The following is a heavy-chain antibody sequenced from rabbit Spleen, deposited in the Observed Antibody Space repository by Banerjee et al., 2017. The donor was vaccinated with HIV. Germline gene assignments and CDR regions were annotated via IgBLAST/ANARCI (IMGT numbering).Heavy chain of an antibody. CDR2: IYTGDGST. CDR3: ARDLDDVIGWNFGW. CDR1: GFDLNSNYYY. V-gene: IGHV1S45*01. Sequence: QEELVESGGGLVQPEGSLTLTCKASGFDLNSNYYYICWVRQAPGKGLEWIGCIYTGDGSTYYASWAKGRFTFSKTSSTTVTLQMTRLTAADTATYFCARDLDDVIGWNFGWWGPGTLVTVS. D-gene: IGHD4-1*01. J-gene: IGHJ4*01.